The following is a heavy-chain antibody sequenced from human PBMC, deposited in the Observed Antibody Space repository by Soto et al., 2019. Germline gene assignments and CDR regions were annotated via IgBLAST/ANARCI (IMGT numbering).Heavy chain of an antibody. CDR3: AHAGDYDLLTFDH. CDR1: GFSLTSSDMG. D-gene: IGHD4-17*01. J-gene: IGHJ4*02. V-gene: IGHV2-5*02. CDR2: IYWDDDK. Sequence: QITLKESGPTLVRPAQTLTLTCAFSGFSLTSSDMGVAWIRQPPAKALELLALIYWDDDKRYSLSLKDRLAISKDTSRNQVVLTITNVDPVDTATYFCAHAGDYDLLTFDHWGPGTLVTVS.